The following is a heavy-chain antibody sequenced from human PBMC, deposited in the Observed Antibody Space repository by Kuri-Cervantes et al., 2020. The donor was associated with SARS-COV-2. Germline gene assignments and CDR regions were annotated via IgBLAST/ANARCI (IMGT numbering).Heavy chain of an antibody. CDR3: ARDLQQLVRGFFYYYYMDV. CDR1: GFTFSDHY. CDR2: ISSSGSTI. D-gene: IGHD6-13*01. Sequence: RGSLRLSCAASGFTFSDHYMSWIRQAPGKGLEWVSYISSSGSTIYYADSVKGRFTISRDNAKNSLYLQMNSLRAEDTAVYYCARDLQQLVRGFFYYYYMDVWGKGTTVTVSS. J-gene: IGHJ6*03. V-gene: IGHV3-11*04.